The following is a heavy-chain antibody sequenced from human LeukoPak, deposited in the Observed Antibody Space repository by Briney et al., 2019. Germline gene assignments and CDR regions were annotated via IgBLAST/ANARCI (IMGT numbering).Heavy chain of an antibody. J-gene: IGHJ5*02. CDR2: INPDGTTT. CDR1: GFTYSNYW. V-gene: IGHV3-74*01. D-gene: IGHD3-3*01. CDR3: ARAGYRLHLLERIQNWFDP. Sequence: PGGSLRLSCVGSGFTYSNYWMHWVRQAPGKGPVWVSRINPDGTTTDYADSVKGRFTISRDNAKNLLYLQMNGLRADDTAVYYCARAGYRLHLLERIQNWFDPWGQGTLVTVSS.